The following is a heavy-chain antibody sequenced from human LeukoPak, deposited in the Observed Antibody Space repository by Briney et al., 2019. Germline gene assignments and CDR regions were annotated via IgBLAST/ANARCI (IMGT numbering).Heavy chain of an antibody. CDR3: ARDGPDSSSSDFDY. V-gene: IGHV3-7*01. Sequence: GGSLRLSCAASGFTFSSYWMSWVRQAPGKGLEWVPNIKQDGSAKYYVDSVKARFTISRDNAKNSLYLQMDSLRVEDAAVYYCARDGPDSSSSDFDYWGQGTLVTVSS. J-gene: IGHJ4*02. CDR2: IKQDGSAK. CDR1: GFTFSSYW. D-gene: IGHD6-6*01.